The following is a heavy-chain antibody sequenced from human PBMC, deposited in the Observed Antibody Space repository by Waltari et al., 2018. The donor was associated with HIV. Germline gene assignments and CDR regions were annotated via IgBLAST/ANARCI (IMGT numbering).Heavy chain of an antibody. CDR1: GGSIRGYY. V-gene: IGHV4-4*07. Sequence: QVQLQESGPGLVKPSETLSLTCTVSGGSIRGYYSSWIRQPAGKGLEWIGQIYISGSTHYNPSGKRRVSWSLDASTSLFSLRMRSVLAADTAVYYCARENILRLFGESYYNYYGRDVWGQGTTVTVSS. D-gene: IGHD3-10*01. J-gene: IGHJ6*02. CDR3: ARENILRLFGESYYNYYGRDV. CDR2: IYISGST.